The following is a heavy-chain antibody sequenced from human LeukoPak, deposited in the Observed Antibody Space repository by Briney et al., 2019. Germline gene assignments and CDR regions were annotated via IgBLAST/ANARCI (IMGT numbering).Heavy chain of an antibody. J-gene: IGHJ4*02. CDR1: GGSFSGYY. CDR2: INHSGST. CDR3: ARGRGIAAAGTFDY. Sequence: SETLSLTCAVYGGSFSGYYWSWIRQPPGKGLEWIGEINHSGSTNYNPSLKSRVSISVDMSKNQFSLKLSSVTAADTAVYYCARGRGIAAAGTFDYWGQGTLVTVSS. V-gene: IGHV4-34*01. D-gene: IGHD6-13*01.